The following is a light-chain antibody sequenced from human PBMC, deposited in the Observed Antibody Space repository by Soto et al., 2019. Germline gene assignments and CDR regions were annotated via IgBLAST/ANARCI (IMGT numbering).Light chain of an antibody. CDR3: CSHAGSYSSVV. Sequence: QSVLTQPRSVSGSPGQSVTISCTGTSSDVGGYSYVSWYQQHPDKAPKVMIYDVSRRPSGVPDRFSGSKSGNTASLTISGLQAEDEADYYCCSHAGSYSSVVFGGGTKLTVL. J-gene: IGLJ2*01. CDR1: SSDVGGYSY. CDR2: DVS. V-gene: IGLV2-11*01.